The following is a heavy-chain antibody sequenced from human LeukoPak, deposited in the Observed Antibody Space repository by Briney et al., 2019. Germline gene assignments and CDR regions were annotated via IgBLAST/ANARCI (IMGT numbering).Heavy chain of an antibody. V-gene: IGHV3-15*01. D-gene: IGHD2-2*02. CDR1: GFTFSNAW. J-gene: IGHJ4*02. Sequence: MPGGSLRLSCAASGFTFSNAWMSWVRQAPGKGLEWVGRIKSKTDGGTTDYAAPVKGRFTISRDDSKNTLYLQMNSLKTEDTAVYYCTTDLRCSSTSCYRGGPYYFDYWGQGTLVTVSS. CDR2: IKSKTDGGTT. CDR3: TTDLRCSSTSCYRGGPYYFDY.